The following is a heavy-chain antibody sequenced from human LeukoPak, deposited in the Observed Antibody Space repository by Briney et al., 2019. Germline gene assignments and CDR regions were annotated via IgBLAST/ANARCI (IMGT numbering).Heavy chain of an antibody. CDR3: ARDDYSIPKYYYYMDV. CDR2: ISSSGSTI. V-gene: IGHV3-11*01. CDR1: GFTFSDYY. Sequence: PGGSLRLSCAASGFTFSDYYMSWIRQAPGKGLEWVSYISSSGSTIYYADSVKGRFTISRDNAKNSLYLQMNSLRAEDTAVYYCARDDYSIPKYYYYMDVWGKGTTVTVSS. D-gene: IGHD4-11*01. J-gene: IGHJ6*03.